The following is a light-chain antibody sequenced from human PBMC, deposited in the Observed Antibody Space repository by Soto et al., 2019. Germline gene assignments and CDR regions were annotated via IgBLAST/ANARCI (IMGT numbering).Light chain of an antibody. V-gene: IGLV1-51*01. J-gene: IGLJ1*01. CDR3: GTWDSSLSAGV. Sequence: QSVLTQPPSVSATPGQTVTISCSGSNSNIGNNYVSWYQQLPGTAPKLLIYDNNKRPSEIPDRFSGSKSGPSATLGITGLQTGDEADYYCGTWDSSLSAGVFGTGNKLTVL. CDR2: DNN. CDR1: NSNIGNNY.